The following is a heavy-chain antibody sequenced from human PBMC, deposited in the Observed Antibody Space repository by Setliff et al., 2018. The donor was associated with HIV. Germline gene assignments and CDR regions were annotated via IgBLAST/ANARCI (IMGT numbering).Heavy chain of an antibody. CDR1: GGSFTGYF. CDR3: ARGGLRQWNGF. V-gene: IGHV4-34*01. D-gene: IGHD3-3*01. CDR2: INDSGDT. J-gene: IGHJ4*02. Sequence: ETLSLTGALYGGSFTGYFWGWLRQSPGKGLEWIGEINDSGDTNSNPSLKSRVTISVVTSKNQFSLRLTSVTAADTGVYYCARGGLRQWNGFWGQGTLVTVSS.